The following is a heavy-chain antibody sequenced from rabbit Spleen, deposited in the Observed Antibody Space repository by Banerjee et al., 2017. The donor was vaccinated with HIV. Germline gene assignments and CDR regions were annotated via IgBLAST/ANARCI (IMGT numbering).Heavy chain of an antibody. D-gene: IGHD2-1*01. Sequence: QSLEESGGDLVQPEGSLTLTCTASGFSLSSSYYMCWVRQAPGKGLEWIACIHTGSYISTAYASWAKGRFTISKTSSTTMTLQMTSLTAADTATYFCARGSATMTKVITGYYLGLWGQGTLVTVS. J-gene: IGHJ4*01. CDR1: GFSLSSSYY. V-gene: IGHV1S40*01. CDR3: ARGSATMTKVITGYYLGL. CDR2: IHTGSYIST.